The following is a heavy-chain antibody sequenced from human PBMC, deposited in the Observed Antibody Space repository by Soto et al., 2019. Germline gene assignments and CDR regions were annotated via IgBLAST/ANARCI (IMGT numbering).Heavy chain of an antibody. V-gene: IGHV3-48*01. J-gene: IGHJ3*01. D-gene: IGHD6-13*01. CDR1: EFTFSRYW. CDR3: ARAYSSSSGKNAFDF. CDR2: ISPSFSTI. Sequence: PGGSLRLSCAASEFTFSRYWMDWVRQAPRKGLEWVSYISPSFSTIYYADSVKGRFTISRENALNSLYLQMNSLRAEDTAIYYCARAYSSSSGKNAFDFWGQGTTVTVSS.